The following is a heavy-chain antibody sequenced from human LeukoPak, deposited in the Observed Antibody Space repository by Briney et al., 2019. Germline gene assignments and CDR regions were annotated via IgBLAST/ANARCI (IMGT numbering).Heavy chain of an antibody. CDR1: GGSFSGYY. D-gene: IGHD3-10*01. J-gene: IGHJ4*02. CDR3: ASSYGSGSSFDY. V-gene: IGHV4-34*01. CDR2: INHSGST. Sequence: SETLSLTCAVYGGSFSGYYWSWIRQPPGKGLEWIGEINHSGSTNYNPSLKSRVTISVDTSKNQFSLKLSSVTAADTAVYYCASSYGSGSSFDYWGQGTLVTVSS.